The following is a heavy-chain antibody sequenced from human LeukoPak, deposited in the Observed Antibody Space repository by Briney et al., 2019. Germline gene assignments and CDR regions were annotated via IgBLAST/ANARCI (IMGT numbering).Heavy chain of an antibody. D-gene: IGHD3-10*01. CDR2: MNPNSGNT. CDR3: ARVRYGSGSSHPDY. Sequence: ASVKVSCKASGYTFTSYDINWVRQATGQGLEWMGWMNPNSGNTGYAQKFQGRVTITRNTSINTAYMELSSLRSEDTAVYYCARVRYGSGSSHPDYWGQGTLVTVSS. CDR1: GYTFTSYD. J-gene: IGHJ4*02. V-gene: IGHV1-8*03.